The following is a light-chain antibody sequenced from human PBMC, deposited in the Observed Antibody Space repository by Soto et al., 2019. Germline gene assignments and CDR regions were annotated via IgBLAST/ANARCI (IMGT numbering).Light chain of an antibody. J-gene: IGLJ2*01. Sequence: QSVLTQPPSASGSPGQSVTISCTGTSSDVGGYNYVSWYQQYPGKAPKLMIYEVNKRPSGVPDRFSGSKSGNTASLTVSGIQAEDEADYYGSSYAGSNNLGVFGGGTKVTVL. CDR1: SSDVGGYNY. V-gene: IGLV2-8*01. CDR3: SSYAGSNNLGV. CDR2: EVN.